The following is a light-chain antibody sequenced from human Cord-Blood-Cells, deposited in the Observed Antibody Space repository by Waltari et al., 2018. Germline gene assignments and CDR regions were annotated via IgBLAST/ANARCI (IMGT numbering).Light chain of an antibody. CDR1: QSVSSN. J-gene: IGKJ1*01. CDR3: QQYNNWPPWT. V-gene: IGKV3-15*01. Sequence: EIVMTQSPATLSVSPGERATLSCRASQSVSSNLACYQQKPGQAPRLLIYCASTRATGIPARFSGSGSGTECTLTISSLQSEEFAVYYGQQYNNWPPWTFGQGTKVEIK. CDR2: CAS.